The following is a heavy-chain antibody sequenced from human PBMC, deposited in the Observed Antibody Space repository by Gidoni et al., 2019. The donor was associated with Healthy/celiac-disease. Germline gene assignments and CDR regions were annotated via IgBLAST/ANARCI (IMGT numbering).Heavy chain of an antibody. V-gene: IGHV1-69*02. D-gene: IGHD3-22*01. CDR2: IIPILGIA. Sequence: QVQLVQSGAEVKKPGSSVKVSCKASGGTFSSYTISWVRQAPGQGLEWMGRIIPILGIANYAQKFQGRVTITADKSTSTAYMELSSLRSEDTAVYYCARAAGYYYDSSGYYLGYWGQGTLVTVSS. CDR1: GGTFSSYT. J-gene: IGHJ4*02. CDR3: ARAAGYYYDSSGYYLGY.